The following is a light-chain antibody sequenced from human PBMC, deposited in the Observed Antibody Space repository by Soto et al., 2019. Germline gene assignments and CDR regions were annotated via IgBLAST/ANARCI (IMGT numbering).Light chain of an antibody. CDR2: EVS. CDR1: SSDVRDYNY. Sequence: QSALTQPPSASGSPGQSVTISCTGTSSDVRDYNYVSWYQQHPGKAPKLMIYEVSKRPSGVPDRFSGSKSGNTASLTVSGLQAGDEADYYCSSYAGSNNFVFGGGTKLTVL. J-gene: IGLJ2*01. V-gene: IGLV2-8*01. CDR3: SSYAGSNNFV.